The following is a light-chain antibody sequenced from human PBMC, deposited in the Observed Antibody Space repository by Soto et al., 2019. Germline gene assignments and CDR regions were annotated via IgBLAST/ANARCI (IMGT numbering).Light chain of an antibody. V-gene: IGKV3-20*01. CDR3: QQYGGTPRGFT. CDR1: QTVTSNY. J-gene: IGKJ3*01. CDR2: GAS. Sequence: EIVLTQSPGTLSLSPGERATLSCRASQTVTSNYLAWYQQKPGQAPRLLIYGASRRATGIPDRFSGSGSGTDFTLSISRLEPEDFAVYFCQQYGGTPRGFTFGPGTKVDIK.